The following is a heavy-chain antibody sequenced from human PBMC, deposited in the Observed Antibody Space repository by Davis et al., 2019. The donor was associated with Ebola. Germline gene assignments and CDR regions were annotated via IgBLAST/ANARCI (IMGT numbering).Heavy chain of an antibody. CDR3: ASTIAVAWESYLDN. Sequence: SETLSLTCSLSGGSVSSGNYYCTWIRQPPRNGLEWTWSTYYSEITYYNSSLNSRVTISVDTSNNQFSLKLNSVTAADTAVYYCASTIAVAWESYLDNWGQGTLVTVSA. V-gene: IGHV4-39*07. CDR2: TYYSEIT. J-gene: IGHJ4*02. CDR1: GGSVSSGNYY. D-gene: IGHD6-19*01.